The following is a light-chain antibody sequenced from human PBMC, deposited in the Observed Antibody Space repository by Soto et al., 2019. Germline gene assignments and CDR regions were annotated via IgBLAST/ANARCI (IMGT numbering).Light chain of an antibody. CDR2: DAS. CDR1: QNVSSY. CDR3: QQRSNWPSGLT. Sequence: EIVLTQSPATLSLSPGEKDTLSCRASQNVSSYLAWYQQKPGQAPRLLIYDASNRATGIPARFSGSGSGTDFTLTISSLEPEDFAVYYCQQRSNWPSGLTFGGGTKVDIK. V-gene: IGKV3-11*01. J-gene: IGKJ4*01.